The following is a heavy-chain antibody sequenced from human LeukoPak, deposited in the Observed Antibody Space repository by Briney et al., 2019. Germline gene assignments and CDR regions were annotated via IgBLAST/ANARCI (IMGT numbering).Heavy chain of an antibody. V-gene: IGHV3-30*18. CDR3: AKDTAHRYYGMDV. D-gene: IGHD5-18*01. J-gene: IGHJ6*04. CDR2: ISYDGSNK. CDR1: GFTFSSYG. Sequence: SGGSLRLSCAASGFTFSSYGMHWVRQAPGKGLEGVAVISYDGSNKYYADSVKGRFTISRDNSKNTLYLQMNSLRAEDTAVYYCAKDTAHRYYGMDVWGKGTTVTVSS.